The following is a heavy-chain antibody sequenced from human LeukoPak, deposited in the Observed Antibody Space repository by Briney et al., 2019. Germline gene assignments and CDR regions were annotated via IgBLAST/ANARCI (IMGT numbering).Heavy chain of an antibody. Sequence: PSETLSLTCTVSGGSISSGGYYWSWIRQHPGKGLEWIGYIYYSGSTYYNPSLKSRVTISVDTSKNQFSLKLSSVTAADTAVYYCAKTYSGYDPHFDYWGQGTLVTVSS. V-gene: IGHV4-30-4*08. CDR2: IYYSGST. J-gene: IGHJ4*02. D-gene: IGHD5-12*01. CDR3: AKTYSGYDPHFDY. CDR1: GGSISSGGYY.